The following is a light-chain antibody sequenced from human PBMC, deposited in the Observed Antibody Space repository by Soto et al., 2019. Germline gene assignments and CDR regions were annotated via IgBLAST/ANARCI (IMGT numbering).Light chain of an antibody. CDR2: AAS. CDR3: QQSYSTTWT. J-gene: IGKJ1*01. CDR1: QGISTY. Sequence: DIQVTQSPSSLSASVGDRVTITCRASQGISTYLNWYHQKPGKAPKLLIYAASSLQSGVPSRFSGSGSETDFTLTISSLQPEDFATYSCQQSYSTTWTFGQG. V-gene: IGKV1-39*01.